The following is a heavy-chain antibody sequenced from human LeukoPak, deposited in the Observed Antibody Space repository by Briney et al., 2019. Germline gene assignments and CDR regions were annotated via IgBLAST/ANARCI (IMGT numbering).Heavy chain of an antibody. V-gene: IGHV4-39*07. D-gene: IGHD1-1*01. CDR1: GGSISSSNSY. CDR3: ATAGGTTRLDAFDI. J-gene: IGHJ3*02. CDR2: IYHSGST. Sequence: SETLSLTCTVSGGSISSSNSYRGWIRQPPGKGLEWIGSIYHSGSTYYNPSLKSRVTISVDTSKNQFSLKLSSVTAADTAVYYCATAGGTTRLDAFDIWGQGTMVTVSS.